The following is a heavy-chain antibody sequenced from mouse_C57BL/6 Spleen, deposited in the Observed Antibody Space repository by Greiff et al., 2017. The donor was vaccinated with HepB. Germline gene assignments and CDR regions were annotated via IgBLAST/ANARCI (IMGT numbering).Heavy chain of an antibody. V-gene: IGHV5-9-1*02. J-gene: IGHJ2*01. Sequence: EVKLVESGEGLVKPGGSLKLSCAASGFTFSSYAMSWVRQTPEKRLEWVAYISSGGDYIYYADTVKGRFTISRDNARNTLYLQMSSLKSEDTAMYYCTRDRDYDGFDYWGQGTTLTVSS. CDR2: ISSGGDYI. CDR3: TRDRDYDGFDY. CDR1: GFTFSSYA. D-gene: IGHD2-4*01.